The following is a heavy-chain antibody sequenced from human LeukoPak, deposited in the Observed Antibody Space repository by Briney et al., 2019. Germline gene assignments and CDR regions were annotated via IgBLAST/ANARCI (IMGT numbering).Heavy chain of an antibody. CDR3: ASQIAAAGLRSYYGMDV. CDR1: GYTFTSYG. V-gene: IGHV1-18*01. Sequence: ASVKASCKASGYTFTSYGISWVRQAPGQGLEWMGWISAYNGNTNYAQKLQGRVTMTTDTSTSTAYMKLRSLRSDDTAVYYCASQIAAAGLRSYYGMDVWGQGTTVTVSS. D-gene: IGHD6-13*01. J-gene: IGHJ6*02. CDR2: ISAYNGNT.